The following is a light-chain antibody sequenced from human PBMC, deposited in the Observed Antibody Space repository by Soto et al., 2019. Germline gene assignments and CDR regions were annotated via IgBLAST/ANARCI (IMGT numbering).Light chain of an antibody. CDR1: QSVSSY. Sequence: EIVLTQSPDTLSLSPGERATLSCRASQSVSSYLTWYQQKPGQAPRLLIFDASNRATGIPARFSGSGSGTDFILTISSLEPEDFAVYYCQQGSNWPLTFGQGTKLEIK. CDR3: QQGSNWPLT. V-gene: IGKV3-11*01. J-gene: IGKJ2*01. CDR2: DAS.